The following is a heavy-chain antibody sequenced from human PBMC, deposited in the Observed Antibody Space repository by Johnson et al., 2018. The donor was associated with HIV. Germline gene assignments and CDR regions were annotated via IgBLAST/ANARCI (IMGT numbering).Heavy chain of an antibody. CDR1: GFSFSDYY. J-gene: IGHJ3*02. V-gene: IGHV3-11*04. CDR3: ARDGSGSSPVDAFDI. Sequence: QVQLVESGGGLVKPGGSLRLSCAASGFSFSDYYMSWIRQAPGKGLEWISYMSSTGSTMYHAESVKGRFTISRDNAKNSLYLQMNSLGAEDTAVYYCARDGSGSSPVDAFDIWGQGTMVTVSS. CDR2: MSSTGSTM. D-gene: IGHD1-26*01.